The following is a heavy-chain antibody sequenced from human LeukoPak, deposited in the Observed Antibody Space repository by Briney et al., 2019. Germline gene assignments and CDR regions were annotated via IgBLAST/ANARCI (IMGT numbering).Heavy chain of an antibody. V-gene: IGHV4-59*01. J-gene: IGHJ4*02. CDR2: IYYSGSA. Sequence: SETLSLTCTVSGGSISGYYWSWSRQPPGKGLEWIGYIYYSGSADYNPSLKSRVTISVDTSKNQFSLKLSSVTAADTAVYFCARDKQPGDNWGQGTLVTVSS. CDR1: GGSISGYY. D-gene: IGHD5-18*01. CDR3: ARDKQPGDN.